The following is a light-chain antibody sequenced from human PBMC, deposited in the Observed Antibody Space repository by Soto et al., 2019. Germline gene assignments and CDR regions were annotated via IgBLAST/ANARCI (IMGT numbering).Light chain of an antibody. Sequence: AIRMTQSPSSLSASTGDRVTITCRASQGISSYLAWYQQKPGKAPKLLIYGASTLQSGVPSRFSGSGSGTDFTLTISCLQSEDFAAYYCQQYYSYPITFGQGTRLEIK. CDR3: QQYYSYPIT. CDR1: QGISSY. J-gene: IGKJ5*01. V-gene: IGKV1-8*01. CDR2: GAS.